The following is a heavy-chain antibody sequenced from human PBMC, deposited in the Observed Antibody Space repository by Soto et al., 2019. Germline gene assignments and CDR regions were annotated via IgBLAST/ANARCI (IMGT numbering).Heavy chain of an antibody. CDR1: SGSVSIYY. J-gene: IGHJ6*02. V-gene: IGHV4-59*02. D-gene: IGHD1-26*01. CDR2: VHYSGST. Sequence: SERLSLTSTVSSGSVSIYYGDWIRQPPGEGMEWVGSVHYSGSTNYNPSLKSRVTISVDTSKNQFSLKVNSVTAADTALYYCARVITGRELLPDYYYGMDVWGQGAPVTVSS. CDR3: ARVITGRELLPDYYYGMDV.